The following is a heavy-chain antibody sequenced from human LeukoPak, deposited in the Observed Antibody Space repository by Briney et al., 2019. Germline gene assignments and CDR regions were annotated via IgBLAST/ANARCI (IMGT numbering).Heavy chain of an antibody. V-gene: IGHV4-4*02. D-gene: IGHD5-24*01. CDR3: ASTVGWLQFGLAIYH. CDR1: GGSISSSNW. Sequence: PSGTLSLTCAVSGGSISSSNWWSWVRQPPGKGLEWIGEIYHSGSTNYNPSLKSRVTISVDKSKNQFSLKLSSVTAADTATYYCASTVGWLQFGLAIYHWGQGTLVTVSS. CDR2: IYHSGST. J-gene: IGHJ5*02.